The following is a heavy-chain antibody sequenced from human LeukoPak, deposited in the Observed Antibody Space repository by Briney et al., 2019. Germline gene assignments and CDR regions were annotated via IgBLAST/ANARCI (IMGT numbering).Heavy chain of an antibody. Sequence: GESLQISCKGSGYSFINYWITWVRQMPGKGLEWMGTFDPSGSYTHYSPSFQSHVIISGDNSITTAYLQWSSLKASDTAMYYCARPTRAESKIDYWGQGTRVTLFS. V-gene: IGHV5-10-1*01. CDR1: GYSFINYW. D-gene: IGHD1/OR15-1a*01. CDR3: ARPTRAESKIDY. CDR2: FDPSGSYT. J-gene: IGHJ4*02.